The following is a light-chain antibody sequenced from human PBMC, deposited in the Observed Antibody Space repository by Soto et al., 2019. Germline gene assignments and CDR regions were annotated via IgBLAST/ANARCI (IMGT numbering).Light chain of an antibody. CDR1: QSVGSY. J-gene: IGKJ5*01. V-gene: IGKV3-11*01. CDR3: QQRNNWPRIT. Sequence: EVLLTQSPATLSLSPGERATLSCRASQSVGSYLAWYQQKPGQAPRLLIYDASKRATDIPTRFSGSGSGTDFTLTISSLEPEDFAVYYCQQRNNWPRITFGQGTLLEIK. CDR2: DAS.